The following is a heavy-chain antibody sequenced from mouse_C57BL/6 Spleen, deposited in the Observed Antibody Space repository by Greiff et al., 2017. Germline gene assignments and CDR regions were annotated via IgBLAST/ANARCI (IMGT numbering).Heavy chain of an antibody. V-gene: IGHV5-6*02. CDR1: GFTFSSYG. D-gene: IGHD4-1*01. Sequence: DVMLVESGGDLVKPGGSLKLSCAASGFTFSSYGMSWVRQTPDKRLEWVATISSGGSYTYYPDSVKGRFTISRDNAKNTLYLQMSSLKSEDTAMYYCARHLTGLWGQGTSVTVSS. CDR3: ARHLTGL. J-gene: IGHJ4*01. CDR2: ISSGGSYT.